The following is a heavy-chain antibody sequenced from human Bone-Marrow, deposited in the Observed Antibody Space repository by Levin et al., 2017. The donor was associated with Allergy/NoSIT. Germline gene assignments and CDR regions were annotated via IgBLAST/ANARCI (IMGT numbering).Heavy chain of an antibody. V-gene: IGHV4-30-2*01. D-gene: IGHD2-21*02. CDR2: IYHSGGT. CDR1: DDSITDGYS. CDR3: ARGGREYCGGDCFSFDY. J-gene: IGHJ4*02. Sequence: SQTLSLTCAVSDDSITDGYSWSWIRQPPGKGLEWLGYIYHSGGTYYNPSLKSRVSMSVDRSKKQFSLKVTSVTAADTAVYYCARGGREYCGGDCFSFDYWGQGILVTVSS.